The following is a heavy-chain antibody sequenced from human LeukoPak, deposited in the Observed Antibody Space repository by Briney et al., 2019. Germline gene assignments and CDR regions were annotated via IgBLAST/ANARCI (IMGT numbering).Heavy chain of an antibody. CDR2: IYYTGTT. V-gene: IGHV4-59*01. CDR1: GDSLINYN. CDR3: AKEPSV. Sequence: SETLSLTCSVSGDSLINYNWSWIRQSPEKGLEWIGYIYYTGTTKYNPSLESRVFMSVDTSKNQFSLRLTSVTVADTAVYYCAKEPSVWGQGILVTVSS. J-gene: IGHJ4*02.